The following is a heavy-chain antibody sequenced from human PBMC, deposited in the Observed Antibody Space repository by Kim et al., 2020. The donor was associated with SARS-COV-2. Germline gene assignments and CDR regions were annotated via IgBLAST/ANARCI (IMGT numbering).Heavy chain of an antibody. CDR2: IWYDGSKT. CDR3: ASALYCSGGSCYL. CDR1: GFTFSNYG. D-gene: IGHD2-15*01. J-gene: IGHJ4*02. Sequence: GGSLRLSCAASGFTFSNYGMHWVRQAPGRGLEWVSGIWYDGSKTFYADSVKGRFTISRDNSKNTLYLQMNSLRAEDTAVYYCASALYCSGGSCYLWGQGTLVTVSS. V-gene: IGHV3-33*01.